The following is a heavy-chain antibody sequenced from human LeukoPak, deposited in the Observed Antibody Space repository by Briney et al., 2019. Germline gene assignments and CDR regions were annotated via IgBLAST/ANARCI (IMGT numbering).Heavy chain of an antibody. CDR2: FDPEDGET. CDR1: GYTLTELS. D-gene: IGHD5-18*01. CDR3: ATAPPDTAMATPHYYHGMDV. V-gene: IGHV1-24*01. J-gene: IGHJ6*02. Sequence: ASVKVSCKVSGYTLTELSMHWVRQALGKGLEWMGGFDPEDGETIYAQKFQGRVTMTEDTSTDTAYMELSSLRSEDTAVYYCATAPPDTAMATPHYYHGMDVWGQGTTVTVSS.